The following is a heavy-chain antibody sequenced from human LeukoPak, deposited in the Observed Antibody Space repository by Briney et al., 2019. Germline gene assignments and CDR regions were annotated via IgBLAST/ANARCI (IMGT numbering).Heavy chain of an antibody. Sequence: GGSLRLSCAASGFTFSSYAMSWVRQAPGKGLEWVSAISGSGGSTYYADSVKGRFTISRDNAKNSLYLQMNSLRAEDTAVYYCARDHSYYDSSGYSLDYWGQGTLVTVSS. D-gene: IGHD3-22*01. CDR1: GFTFSSYA. J-gene: IGHJ4*02. CDR2: ISGSGGST. V-gene: IGHV3-23*01. CDR3: ARDHSYYDSSGYSLDY.